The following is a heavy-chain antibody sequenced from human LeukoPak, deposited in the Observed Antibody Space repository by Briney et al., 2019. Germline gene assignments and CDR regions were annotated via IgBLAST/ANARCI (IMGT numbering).Heavy chain of an antibody. J-gene: IGHJ6*03. CDR3: ARDCRIAARSPSQIYYYYMDV. CDR1: GYTFTGYY. V-gene: IGHV1-2*02. CDR2: INPNSGGT. D-gene: IGHD6-6*01. Sequence: ASVKVSCKSSGYTFTGYYIHWVRQAPGQGLEWMGWINPNSGGTNYAQKFQGRVTMTRDTSISTVYMELSSLRSEDTAVYYCARDCRIAARSPSQIYYYYMDVWGKGTTVTVSS.